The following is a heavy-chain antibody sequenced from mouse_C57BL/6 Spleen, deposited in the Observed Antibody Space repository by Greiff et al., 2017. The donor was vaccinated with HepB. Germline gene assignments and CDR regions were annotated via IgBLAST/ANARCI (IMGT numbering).Heavy chain of an antibody. Sequence: VQLQQSGAELVKPGASVKLSCTASGFNIKDYYMHWVKQRTEQGLEWIGRIDPEDGETKYAPNFQGKATITADTSSNTAYLQLSSLTSEDTAVYCCSRYDTTGLDYWGQGTTLTVSS. CDR1: GFNIKDYY. CDR3: SRYDTTGLDY. V-gene: IGHV14-2*01. CDR2: IDPEDGET. D-gene: IGHD1-1*01. J-gene: IGHJ2*01.